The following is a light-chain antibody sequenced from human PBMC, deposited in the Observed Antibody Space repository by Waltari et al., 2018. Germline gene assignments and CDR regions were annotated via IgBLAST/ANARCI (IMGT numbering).Light chain of an antibody. CDR1: SSDVGGYNY. CDR3: SSYRSSTNLNV. CDR2: DVN. J-gene: IGLJ6*01. Sequence: QSALTQPASVSGSPGQSITISCTGTSSDVGGYNYVSWYQQHPGKAPELMIYDVNYRPSGVSNRFSGSKSGNTASLTISGLQAEDEADYYCSSYRSSTNLNVFGSGTKVTVL. V-gene: IGLV2-14*03.